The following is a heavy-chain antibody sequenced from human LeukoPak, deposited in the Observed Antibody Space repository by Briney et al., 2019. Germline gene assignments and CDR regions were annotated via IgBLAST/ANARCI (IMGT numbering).Heavy chain of an antibody. CDR1: RFTFTDYG. V-gene: IGHV3-30*18. CDR2: ISSDENNK. J-gene: IGHJ3*02. D-gene: IGHD5-24*01. Sequence: PGRSLRLSCAASRFTFTDYGMHWVRQPPGKGLEWVSVISSDENNKYYADSVKGRFTISRDNSKNTLYLQMSSLRPEDTAVYYCAKEGRWLQLGGAFDIWGQGTMVTVSS. CDR3: AKEGRWLQLGGAFDI.